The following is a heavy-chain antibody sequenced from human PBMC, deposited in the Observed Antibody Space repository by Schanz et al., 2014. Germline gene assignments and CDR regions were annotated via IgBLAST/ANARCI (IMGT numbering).Heavy chain of an antibody. CDR3: ARDGVDAAAGGNY. V-gene: IGHV1-18*01. CDR1: GYTFTAYG. CDR2: INVGNGNM. Sequence: VQSVHSGTEVQKLGASVKVSCQTSGYTFTAYGINWVRQAPGQGLEWMGWINVGNGNMKYSQKFQGRLTMTRDTSTSTVYMELSSLRSEDTAVYYCARDGVDAAAGGNYWGQGTLVTVSS. J-gene: IGHJ4*02. D-gene: IGHD6-13*01.